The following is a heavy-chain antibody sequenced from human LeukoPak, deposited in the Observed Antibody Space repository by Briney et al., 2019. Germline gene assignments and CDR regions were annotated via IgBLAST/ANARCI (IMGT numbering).Heavy chain of an antibody. CDR2: IYYSGST. CDR3: ARHIRDHCSGGSCYSYYFDY. J-gene: IGHJ4*02. CDR1: GGSVSSGNYY. D-gene: IGHD2-15*01. V-gene: IGHV4-61*01. Sequence: PSETLSLTCTVSGGSVSSGNYYWNWIRQPPGKGLEWIGLIYYSGSTNYNPSLKSRVTISVDTSKNQFSLKLSSVTAADTAVYYCARHIRDHCSGGSCYSYYFDYWGQGTLVTVSS.